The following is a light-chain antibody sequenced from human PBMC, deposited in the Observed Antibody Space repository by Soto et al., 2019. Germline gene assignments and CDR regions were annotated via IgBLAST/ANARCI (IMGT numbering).Light chain of an antibody. CDR3: AAWDGSLNGWL. CDR2: SNN. J-gene: IGLJ3*02. Sequence: VLTQPPSASGTPGQRVTISCSGSTSNIGSDKVNWYQQLPGTAPKLLIYSNNQRPSGVPDRFSGSKSGTSASLAISGLQSEDEADYYCAAWDGSLNGWLFGGGTKLTVL. CDR1: TSNIGSDK. V-gene: IGLV1-44*01.